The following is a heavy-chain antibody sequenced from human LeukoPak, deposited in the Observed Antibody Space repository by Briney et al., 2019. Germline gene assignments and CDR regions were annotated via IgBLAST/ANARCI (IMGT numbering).Heavy chain of an antibody. CDR2: IRNKADSYTT. D-gene: IGHD5-24*01. CDR1: GFTFSNAW. Sequence: GGSLRLSCAASGFTFSNAWMNWVRQAPGKGLEWVGRIRNKADSYTTEYTASVKGRFTVSRDKSENLLYLQMNSLKTEDTAVYYCARGEPPPRRGGYPITYWGQGTLVTVPS. J-gene: IGHJ4*02. CDR3: ARGEPPPRRGGYPITY. V-gene: IGHV3-72*01.